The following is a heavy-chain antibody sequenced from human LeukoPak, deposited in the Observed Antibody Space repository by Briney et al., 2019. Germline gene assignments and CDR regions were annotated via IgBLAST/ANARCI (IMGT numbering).Heavy chain of an antibody. J-gene: IGHJ4*02. CDR1: GFTFSTYA. D-gene: IGHD1-26*01. CDR3: ATDTSSRFPY. CDR2: ISGSGDNT. Sequence: QPGGSLRLSCAVSGFTFSTYAMSWVRQAPGKGLEWVSVISGSGDNTYYADSVKGRFTISRDNAKNTLYLQMNSLRADDTAVYYCATDTSSRFPYWGQGTLVTVSS. V-gene: IGHV3-23*01.